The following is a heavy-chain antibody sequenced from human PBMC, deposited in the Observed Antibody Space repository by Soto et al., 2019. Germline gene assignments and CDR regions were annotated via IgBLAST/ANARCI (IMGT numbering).Heavy chain of an antibody. V-gene: IGHV4-34*01. D-gene: IGHD3-16*01. CDR1: GGSFSGYY. J-gene: IGHJ4*02. Sequence: PSETLSLTCAVYGGSFSGYYWSWIRQPPGKGLEWIGEINHSGSTNYNPSLKSRVTISVDTSKNQFSLKLSSVTAADTAVYYCASDNYVWVSYGKHFSFDYWGQGTLVTVSS. CDR3: ASDNYVWVSYGKHFSFDY. CDR2: INHSGST.